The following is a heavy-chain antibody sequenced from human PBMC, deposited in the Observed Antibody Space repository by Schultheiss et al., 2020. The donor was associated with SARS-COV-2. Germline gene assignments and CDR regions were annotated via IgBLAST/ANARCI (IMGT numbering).Heavy chain of an antibody. CDR1: GFTFDDYG. V-gene: IGHV3-20*04. J-gene: IGHJ4*02. CDR2: INWNGGST. Sequence: GGSLRLSCAASGFTFDDYGMSWVRQAPGKGLEWVSGINWNGGSTGYADSVKGRFTISRDNSKNMLYLQLNSLRAEDTAVYYCAKDREVIVPAASDYWGQGTLVTVSS. CDR3: AKDREVIVPAASDY. D-gene: IGHD2-2*01.